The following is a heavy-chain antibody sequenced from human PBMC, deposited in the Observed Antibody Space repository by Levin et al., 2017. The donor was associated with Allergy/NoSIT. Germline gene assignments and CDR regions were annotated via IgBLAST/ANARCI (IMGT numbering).Heavy chain of an antibody. CDR2: IRSKAYGGTT. CDR3: TRDPQLLSCPPRHSFDY. CDR1: GFTFGDYA. J-gene: IGHJ4*02. V-gene: IGHV3-49*03. D-gene: IGHD2-2*01. Sequence: PGGSLRLSCTASGFTFGDYAMSWFRQAPGKGLEWVGFIRSKAYGGTTEYAASVKGRFTISRDDYKSIAYLQMNSLNTEDTAVYYCTRDPQLLSCPPRHSFDYWGQGTLVTVSS.